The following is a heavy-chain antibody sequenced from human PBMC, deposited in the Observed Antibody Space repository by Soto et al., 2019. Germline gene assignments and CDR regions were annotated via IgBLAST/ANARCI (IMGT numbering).Heavy chain of an antibody. CDR3: ARVGVGGVID. V-gene: IGHV3-74*01. Sequence: GGSLRLSCAASGFTFSSYSMNWVRQAPGKGLEWVSCINSDGISTSYADSVKGRFFIFRDNSRDTLYLQMNSLRAEDTAVYYCARVGVGGVIDWGQGTLVTVSS. CDR2: INSDGIST. J-gene: IGHJ4*02. D-gene: IGHD3-10*01. CDR1: GFTFSSYS.